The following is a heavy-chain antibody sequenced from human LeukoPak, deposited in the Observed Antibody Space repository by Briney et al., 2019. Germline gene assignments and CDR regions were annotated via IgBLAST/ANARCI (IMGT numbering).Heavy chain of an antibody. D-gene: IGHD5-12*01. J-gene: IGHJ4*02. CDR3: ARSSLSQLSGYDLFDY. Sequence: GGSLRLSCAASGFTFSSYSMNWVRQAPGKGLEWVSSISSSSSYIYYADSVKGRFTISRDNAKNSLYLQMNSLRAEDTAVYYCARSSLSQLSGYDLFDYWGQGTLVTVSS. V-gene: IGHV3-21*01. CDR1: GFTFSSYS. CDR2: ISSSSSYI.